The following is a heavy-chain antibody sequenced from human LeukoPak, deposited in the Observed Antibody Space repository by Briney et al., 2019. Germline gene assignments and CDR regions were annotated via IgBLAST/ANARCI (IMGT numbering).Heavy chain of an antibody. CDR2: IYTSGST. CDR1: GGSISSYY. Sequence: SETLSLTCTVSGGSISSYYWSWIRQPAGKGLEWIGRIYTSGSTNYNPSLKSRVTMSVHTSKNQFSLKLSSVAAADTAVYYCARGFDVDYYYSGMDVWAKGPRSPSP. CDR3: ARGFDVDYYYSGMDV. V-gene: IGHV4-4*07. D-gene: IGHD3-10*01. J-gene: IGHJ6*02.